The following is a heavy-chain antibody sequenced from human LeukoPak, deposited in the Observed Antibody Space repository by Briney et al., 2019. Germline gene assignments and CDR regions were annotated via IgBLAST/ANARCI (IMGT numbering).Heavy chain of an antibody. CDR3: AKNRGHSGWDNYFDY. J-gene: IGHJ4*02. V-gene: IGHV3-23*01. CDR1: GFTFRNYD. Sequence: GGSLRLSCEASGFTFRNYDMSWVRQAPGKGLERVSGITADGGGTYYADSVKGRFTISRDNSKDTLYLQMNSLRAEDTALYYCAKNRGHSGWDNYFDYWGQGTLVTVSS. CDR2: ITADGGGT. D-gene: IGHD6-19*01.